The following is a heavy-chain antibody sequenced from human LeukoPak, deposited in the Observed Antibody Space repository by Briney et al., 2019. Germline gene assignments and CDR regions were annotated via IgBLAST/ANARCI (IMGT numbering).Heavy chain of an antibody. Sequence: GRSLRLSCAASGFTFSTYAMHWVRQAPGKGLEWVSAISGSGGSTHYADSVKGRFTISRDNSKNTLYLQMNSLRAEDTAVYYCAKVLNYYGSGYFDYWGQGTLVTVS. CDR2: ISGSGGST. V-gene: IGHV3-23*01. CDR1: GFTFSTYA. CDR3: AKVLNYYGSGYFDY. J-gene: IGHJ4*02. D-gene: IGHD3-10*01.